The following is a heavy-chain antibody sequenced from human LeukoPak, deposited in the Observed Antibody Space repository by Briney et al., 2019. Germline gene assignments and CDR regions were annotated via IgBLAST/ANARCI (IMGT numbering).Heavy chain of an antibody. J-gene: IGHJ6*02. D-gene: IGHD3-16*01. CDR1: GFTFSSYG. CDR2: INHNGNVN. CDR3: ARGGGLDV. Sequence: GGPLRLSCAASGFTFSSYGRNWPRQAPGKGLEWVASINHNGNVNYYVDSLKGRFTISRDNAKNSLYLQMSNLRAEDTAVYFCARGGGLDVWGQGATVTVSS. V-gene: IGHV3-7*03.